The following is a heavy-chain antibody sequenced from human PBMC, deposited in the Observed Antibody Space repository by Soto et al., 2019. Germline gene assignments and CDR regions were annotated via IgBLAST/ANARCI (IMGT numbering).Heavy chain of an antibody. CDR3: ARSPRRRRNYDNWFDP. CDR1: GGSISSYY. V-gene: IGHV4-59*08. CDR2: IYYSGST. J-gene: IGHJ5*02. D-gene: IGHD4-4*01. Sequence: SATLSLTCTVSGGSISSYYWSWIRQPPGKGLERIGYIYYSGSTNYNPSLKSRVTISVDTSKNQFSLKLSSVTAADTAVYYCARSPRRRRNYDNWFDPWGQGTLVTVSS.